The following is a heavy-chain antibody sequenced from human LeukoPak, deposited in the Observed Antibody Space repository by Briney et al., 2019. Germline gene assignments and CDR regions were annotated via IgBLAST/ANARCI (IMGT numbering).Heavy chain of an antibody. J-gene: IGHJ4*02. CDR3: ARDGGEWELDY. Sequence: GGSLRLSCAASGFTFSSYEMNWVRQAPGKGLEWASYISKSDSTIYYADSVKGRFTISRDNAKNSLYLQMNSLRAEDTAVYYCARDGGEWELDYWGQGTLVTVSS. CDR2: ISKSDSTI. CDR1: GFTFSSYE. D-gene: IGHD1-26*01. V-gene: IGHV3-48*03.